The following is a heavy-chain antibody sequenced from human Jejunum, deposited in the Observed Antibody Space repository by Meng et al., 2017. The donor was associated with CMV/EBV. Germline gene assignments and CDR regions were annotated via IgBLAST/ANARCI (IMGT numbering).Heavy chain of an antibody. Sequence: LSCAASGFTFSTYWMTWVRQAPGKGLEWVANIKQDGSEKYYVDSVKGRFTISRENAENSLYLQMNSLRAGDTAVYYCARGSMFSAWGQGTMVTVSS. D-gene: IGHD3-10*02. CDR2: IKQDGSEK. CDR3: ARGSMFSA. J-gene: IGHJ3*01. CDR1: GFTFSTYW. V-gene: IGHV3-7*01.